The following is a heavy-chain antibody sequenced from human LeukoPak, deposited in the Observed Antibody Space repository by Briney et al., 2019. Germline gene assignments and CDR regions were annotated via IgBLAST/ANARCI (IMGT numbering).Heavy chain of an antibody. CDR2: INYSGST. D-gene: IGHD4-17*01. J-gene: IGHJ6*03. Sequence: SETLSLTCAIYSESFSGYFWSWIRQPPGKGLEWIGEINYSGSTNYNPSLKSRVTISVDTSKNQFSLKLSSVTAADTAVYYCASSIRAYYMDVWGKGTTVTISS. V-gene: IGHV4-34*01. CDR3: ASSIRAYYMDV. CDR1: SESFSGYF.